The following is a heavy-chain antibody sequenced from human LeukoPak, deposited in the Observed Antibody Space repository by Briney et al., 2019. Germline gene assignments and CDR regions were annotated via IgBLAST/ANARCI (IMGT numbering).Heavy chain of an antibody. Sequence: SETLSLTCAVYGGSFSGYYWSWIRQPPGKGLEWIGEINHSGSTNYNPSLKSRVTISVDTSKNQFSLRLSSVTAADTAVYYCARGKAYYYYMDVWGKGATVTVSS. J-gene: IGHJ6*03. V-gene: IGHV4-34*01. CDR2: INHSGST. CDR3: ARGKAYYYYMDV. CDR1: GGSFSGYY.